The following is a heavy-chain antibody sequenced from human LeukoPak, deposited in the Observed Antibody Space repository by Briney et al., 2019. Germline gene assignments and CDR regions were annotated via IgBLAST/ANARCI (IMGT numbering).Heavy chain of an antibody. CDR2: IIPIFGTA. D-gene: IGHD6-13*01. J-gene: IGHJ4*02. V-gene: IGHV1-69*13. Sequence: AASVKVSCKASGGTFSSYSISWVRQAPGQGLEWMGGIIPIFGTANYAQKFQGRVTITADESTSTAYMELSSLRSEDTAVYYCAAIAAAGTSLFDYWGQGDLVTVSS. CDR1: GGTFSSYS. CDR3: AAIAAAGTSLFDY.